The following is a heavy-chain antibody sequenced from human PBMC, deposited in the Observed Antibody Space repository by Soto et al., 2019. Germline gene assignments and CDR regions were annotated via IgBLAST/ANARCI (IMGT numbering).Heavy chain of an antibody. CDR2: ISSSGSTI. D-gene: IGHD3-10*01. V-gene: IGHV3-11*01. CDR1: GFTFSDYY. J-gene: IGHJ6*02. CDR3: ARDRGPRGTYGSGSYYYYYGMDV. Sequence: GGSLRLSCAASGFTFSDYYMSWIRQAPGKGLEWVSYISSSGSTIYYADSVKGRFTISRDNAKNSLYLQMNSLRAEDTAVYYCARDRGPRGTYGSGSYYYYYGMDVWGQGTTVTVSS.